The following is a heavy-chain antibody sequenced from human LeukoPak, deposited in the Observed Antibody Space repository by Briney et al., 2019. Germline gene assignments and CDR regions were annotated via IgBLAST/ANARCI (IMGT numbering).Heavy chain of an antibody. D-gene: IGHD2-21*02. J-gene: IGHJ4*02. CDR1: GITFSTYA. V-gene: IGHV3-23*01. CDR3: AKGRREVVTDIFDY. CDR2: LSGSGGST. Sequence: AGGFLRLSCAASGITFSTYAMNWVRQAPGKGLEWVSSLSGSGGSTYYADSVKGRFTISRDNSKNTLYLQVNSLRAEDTAIYYCAKGRREVVTDIFDYWGQGTLVTVSS.